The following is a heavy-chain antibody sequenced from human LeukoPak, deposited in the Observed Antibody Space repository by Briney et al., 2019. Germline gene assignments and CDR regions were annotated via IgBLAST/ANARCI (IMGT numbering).Heavy chain of an antibody. D-gene: IGHD1-26*01. CDR2: INPAGSRT. CDR3: AKEAGIVLGGDY. V-gene: IGHV3-23*01. Sequence: GSLRLSCAVSGFTFRTYAMSWVRQAPGRGLEWVSAINPAGSRTFYADSVKGRFTISRDNSKNTLYLQMNSLRADDSAVYFCAKEAGIVLGGDYWGQGTLVTVSS. J-gene: IGHJ4*02. CDR1: GFTFRTYA.